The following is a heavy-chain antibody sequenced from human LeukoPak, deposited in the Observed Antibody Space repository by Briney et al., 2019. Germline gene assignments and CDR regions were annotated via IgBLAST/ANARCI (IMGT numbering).Heavy chain of an antibody. Sequence: GGSLRLSCAASGFTFSSYGMSWVRQAPGKGLEWVSAISRSGGSTYYADSVKGRFIISRDNSKNSLSLQMNILTAEDTATYYCAKGVVSGTLYYYGMDVWGQGTTVIVSS. J-gene: IGHJ6*02. CDR1: GFTFSSYG. V-gene: IGHV3-23*01. D-gene: IGHD6-13*01. CDR2: ISRSGGST. CDR3: AKGVVSGTLYYYGMDV.